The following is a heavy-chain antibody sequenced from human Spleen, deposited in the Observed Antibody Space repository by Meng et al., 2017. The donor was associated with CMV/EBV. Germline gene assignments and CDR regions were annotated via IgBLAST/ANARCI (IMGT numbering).Heavy chain of an antibody. Sequence: NLWTWVRQVAGKGLEWIGERYDSGSTNNNPSGKSRVTISVDKCKNQFSLKLGSVTATDTAVYYCARIERRRILKYCGSDCSTTDYWGQGTLVTVSS. CDR2: RYDSGST. CDR1: NL. V-gene: IGHV4-4*02. CDR3: ARIERRRILKYCGSDCSTTDY. D-gene: IGHD2-21*02. J-gene: IGHJ4*02.